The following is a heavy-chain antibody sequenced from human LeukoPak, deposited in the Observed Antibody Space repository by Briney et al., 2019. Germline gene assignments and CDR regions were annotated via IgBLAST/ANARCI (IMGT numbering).Heavy chain of an antibody. CDR2: MNPNSGNR. V-gene: IGHV1-8*01. J-gene: IGHJ4*02. CDR3: ARVPTYFDRVWGISETQEFDY. Sequence: GASVKVSCKASGYTFTNYDINWVRQATGQALEWVGWMNPNSGNRGYAESFQGRVTMTMNTSVNTAYMELITLTSEDTAVYYCARVPTYFDRVWGISETQEFDYWGQGTLVTVFS. CDR1: GYTFTNYD. D-gene: IGHD3-16*01.